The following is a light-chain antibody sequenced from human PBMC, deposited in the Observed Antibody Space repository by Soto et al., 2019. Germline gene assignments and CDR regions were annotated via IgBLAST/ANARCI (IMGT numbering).Light chain of an antibody. J-gene: IGKJ1*01. V-gene: IGKV3D-20*02. CDR3: QQRSDWPWT. Sequence: EIVLTQSPGTLSLSPGERATLSCRASQSVSNNYLAWYQQKPGQAPRLLIYAASNRATGIPDRFSGRGSGTDFTLTISSLEPEDFAVYYCQQRSDWPWTFGQGTKVDIK. CDR2: AAS. CDR1: QSVSNNY.